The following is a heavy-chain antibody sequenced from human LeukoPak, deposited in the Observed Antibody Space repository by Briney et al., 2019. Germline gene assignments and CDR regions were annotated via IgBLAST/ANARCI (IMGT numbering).Heavy chain of an antibody. V-gene: IGHV5-51*01. CDR2: IYPGDSDT. CDR1: GYSFTSYW. Sequence: GESLKISCKGSGYSFTSYWIGWVRQMPGKDLEWMGIIYPGDSDTRYSPSFQGQVTISADKSISTAYLQWSSLKASDTAMYYCARHSQLWLEGIDYWGQGTLATVSS. D-gene: IGHD5-18*01. CDR3: ARHSQLWLEGIDY. J-gene: IGHJ4*02.